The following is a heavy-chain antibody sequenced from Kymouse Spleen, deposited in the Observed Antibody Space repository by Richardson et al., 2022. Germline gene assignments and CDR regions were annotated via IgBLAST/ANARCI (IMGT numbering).Heavy chain of an antibody. CDR2: IGTAGDT. V-gene: IGHV3-13*01. Sequence: EVQLVESGGGLVQPGGSLRLSCAASGFTFSSYDMHWVRQATGKGLEWVSAIGTAGDTYYPGSVKGRFTISRENAKNSLYLQMNSLRAGDTAVYYCARAGYNWNFDAFDIWGQGTMVTVSS. CDR1: GFTFSSYD. J-gene: IGHJ3*02. D-gene: IGHD1-7*01. CDR3: ARAGYNWNFDAFDI.